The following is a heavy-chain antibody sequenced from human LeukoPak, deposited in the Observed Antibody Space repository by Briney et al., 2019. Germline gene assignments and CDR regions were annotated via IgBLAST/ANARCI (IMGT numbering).Heavy chain of an antibody. Sequence: SQTLSLTCAVSGDSVSSNSAAWNWIRQSPSRGLEWLGRTYQRSKWYTDYALSVKSRVSINPDTSKNQFSLQLNSVTPEDTAVYYCARGDCSGGSCHGGFDWWGQGTLVTVSS. V-gene: IGHV6-1*01. J-gene: IGHJ4*02. CDR1: GDSVSSNSAA. CDR3: ARGDCSGGSCHGGFDW. CDR2: TYQRSKWYT. D-gene: IGHD2-15*01.